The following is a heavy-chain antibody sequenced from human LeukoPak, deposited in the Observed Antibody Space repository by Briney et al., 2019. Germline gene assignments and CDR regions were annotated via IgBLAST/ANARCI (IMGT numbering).Heavy chain of an antibody. CDR1: GFSLSNIRMG. J-gene: IGHJ2*01. V-gene: IGHV2-26*01. CDR3: ARIVRDGYNTNWYFDL. CDR2: IYSDEGN. Sequence: SGPTLVNPTETLTLTCTVSGFSLSNIRMGMSWIRQPPGKALEWLAHIYSDEGNSYITSLKSRLTISKDTSKSQVVLTMTNMDPVDTATYYCARIVRDGYNTNWYFDLWGRGTLVTVSS. D-gene: IGHD5-24*01.